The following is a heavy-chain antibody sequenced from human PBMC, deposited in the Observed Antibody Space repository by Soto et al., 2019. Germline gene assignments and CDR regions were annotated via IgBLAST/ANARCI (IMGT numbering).Heavy chain of an antibody. CDR1: GGSISSSHF. D-gene: IGHD6-19*01. Sequence: QVLLQESGPGLVQPSGTLSLSCAVSGGSISSSHFWGWVRQPPGKGLEWVGDISHRGSVNYNPSLKSRVTISIDKSKNQFSLKLNSVTAADTAVYYCARSFGWYAIDYWGQGTLVIVSS. CDR2: ISHRGSV. J-gene: IGHJ4*02. V-gene: IGHV4-4*02. CDR3: ARSFGWYAIDY.